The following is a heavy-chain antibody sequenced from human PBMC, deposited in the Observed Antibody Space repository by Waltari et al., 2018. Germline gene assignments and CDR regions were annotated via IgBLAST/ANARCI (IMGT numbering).Heavy chain of an antibody. J-gene: IGHJ6*03. CDR2: TNTGNGYT. D-gene: IGHD1-26*01. CDR3: ARSSGSYSMDV. CDR1: GYTFSSYA. Sequence: QVQMVQSGAELKKPGASGKVFCKASGYTFSSYAMHWWRQPPGQRLEWMGWTNTGNGYTKYSQECQGRVTITRDTTASTAYMELSSLRSEDTAVYYCARSSGSYSMDVWGQGTTVTVAS. V-gene: IGHV1-3*02.